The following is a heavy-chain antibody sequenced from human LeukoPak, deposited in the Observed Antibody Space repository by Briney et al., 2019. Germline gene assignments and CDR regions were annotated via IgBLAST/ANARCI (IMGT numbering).Heavy chain of an antibody. D-gene: IGHD6-13*01. Sequence: GGSLRLSCAASGFTISSYWMHWVRQAPGKGLEWVANIKQDGSEKYYVDSVKGRFTISRDNAKNSLYLQMNSLRAEDTAVYYCASGAAAGSYWGQGTLVTVSS. V-gene: IGHV3-7*01. CDR3: ASGAAAGSY. CDR2: IKQDGSEK. CDR1: GFTISSYW. J-gene: IGHJ4*02.